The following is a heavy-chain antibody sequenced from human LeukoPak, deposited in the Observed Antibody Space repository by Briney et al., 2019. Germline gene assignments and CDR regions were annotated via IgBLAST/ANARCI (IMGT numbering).Heavy chain of an antibody. CDR1: GFTFDDYA. V-gene: IGHV3-9*01. CDR3: AKDSYSIVGATPFDY. Sequence: GGSLRLSCAASGFTFDDYAMHWVRQAPGKGLEWVSGIGWNSGSIGYADSVKGRFTISRDNAKNSLYLQMNSLRAEDTALYYCAKDSYSIVGATPFDYWGQGTLVTVSS. CDR2: IGWNSGSI. D-gene: IGHD1-26*01. J-gene: IGHJ4*02.